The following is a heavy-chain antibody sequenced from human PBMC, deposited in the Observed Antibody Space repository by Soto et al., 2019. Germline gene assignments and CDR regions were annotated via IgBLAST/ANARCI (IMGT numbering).Heavy chain of an antibody. J-gene: IGHJ4*02. D-gene: IGHD3-16*01. CDR3: ARLVWGLVSY. CDR2: IYYSGST. V-gene: IGHV4-39*01. Sequence: QLQLQESGPGLVKPSETLSLTCTVSGGSISSSSYYWGWIRQPPGKGLEWIGNIYYSGSTYYNPSLKSRGTISVDTSKTQFSLKLTSVTAADTAVYYCARLVWGLVSYWGQGTLVTVYS. CDR1: GGSISSSSYY.